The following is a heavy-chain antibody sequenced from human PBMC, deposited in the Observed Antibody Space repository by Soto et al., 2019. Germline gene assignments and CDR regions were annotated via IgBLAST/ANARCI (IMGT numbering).Heavy chain of an antibody. D-gene: IGHD2-2*01. V-gene: IGHV3-23*01. J-gene: IGHJ4*02. CDR1: GFSFNNYA. CDR3: AKDVGGRYCTPTSCLYFFHS. Sequence: EVQLLESGGGLVQPGGSLRLSCAASGFSFNNYAMNWVRQAPGQGLEWVSTISDSGSTYYADSVKGRFTISRDNSKNTLYLQMKSLRAEDTAVYFCAKDVGGRYCTPTSCLYFFHSWGRGTLVTVSS. CDR2: ISDSGST.